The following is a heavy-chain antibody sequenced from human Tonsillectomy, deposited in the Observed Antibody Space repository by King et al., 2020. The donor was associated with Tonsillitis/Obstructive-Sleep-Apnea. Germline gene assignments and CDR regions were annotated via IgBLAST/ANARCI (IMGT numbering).Heavy chain of an antibody. V-gene: IGHV3-7*04. CDR1: GFTFGSYW. Sequence: VQLVESGGGLVQPGGSLRLSCAASGFTFGSYWMSWVRQAPGKGLEWVANIKQDESEKYFVDSVKGRFTISRDNAKNSMYLQMNNLRAEDTAVYYCARDAQXCXXDCXSYWXXXXXXXGTPVTVSS. J-gene: IGHJ2*01. CDR2: IKQDESEK. D-gene: IGHD2-21*01. CDR3: ARDAQXCXXDCXSYWXXXX.